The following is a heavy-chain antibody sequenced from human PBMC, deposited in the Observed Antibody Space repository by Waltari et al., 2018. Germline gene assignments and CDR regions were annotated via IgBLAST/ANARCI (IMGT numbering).Heavy chain of an antibody. CDR2: VSWEGSIR. CDR3: VKERTARVSRDLDV. J-gene: IGHJ6*02. V-gene: IGHV3-30*18. CDR1: GFSFGNYG. D-gene: IGHD1-1*01. Sequence: QVQLVESGGGVVQPGRSLRLSCETSGFSFGNYGMHWVRQTPGEGPEWLAGVSWEGSIRHYADSVEGRFSIYRDNFNNKLYLQMNSLSAEDTAIYYCVKERTARVSRDLDVWGQGTTVTVS.